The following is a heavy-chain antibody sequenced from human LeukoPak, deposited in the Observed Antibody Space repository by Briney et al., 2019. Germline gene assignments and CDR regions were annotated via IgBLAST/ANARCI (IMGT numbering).Heavy chain of an antibody. J-gene: IGHJ5*02. CDR3: VRGYGIVVVPAAKANWFDP. V-gene: IGHV1-3*01. D-gene: IGHD2-2*01. CDR2: INAGNGNT. Sequence: GASVKVSCKASGYTFTSYAMHWVRQAPGQRLEWMGWINAGNGNTKYSQKFQGRVTITRDTSASTAYMELSSLRSEDTAVYYCVRGYGIVVVPAAKANWFDPWGQGTLVTVSS. CDR1: GYTFTSYA.